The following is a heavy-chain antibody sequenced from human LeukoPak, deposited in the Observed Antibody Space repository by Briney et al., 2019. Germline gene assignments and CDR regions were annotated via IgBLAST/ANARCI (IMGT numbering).Heavy chain of an antibody. J-gene: IGHJ5*02. CDR3: ARGPQYYDFWSGYQNWFDP. CDR2: INHSGST. CDR1: GGSFSGYY. D-gene: IGHD3-3*01. Sequence: KPSETLSLTCAVHGGSFSGYYWSWIRQPPGKGLEWIGEINHSGSTNYNPSLKSRVTISVDTSKNQFSLKLSSVTAADTAVYYCARGPQYYDFWSGYQNWFDPWGQGTLVTVSS. V-gene: IGHV4-34*01.